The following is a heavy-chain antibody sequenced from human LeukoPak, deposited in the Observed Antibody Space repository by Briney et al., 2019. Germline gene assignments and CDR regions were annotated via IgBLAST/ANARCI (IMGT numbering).Heavy chain of an antibody. J-gene: IGHJ4*02. CDR1: GGSISSTGYY. D-gene: IGHD5-18*01. CDR2: IYYSGST. V-gene: IGHV4-39*01. CDR3: ARPRGYSYGYADY. Sequence: SETLSLTCTVSGGSISSTGYYWGWIRQPPGKGLEWIGSIYYSGSTYYNPSLKSRATISVDTPRNQFSLELSSVTAADTAVYYWARPRGYSYGYADYWGQGTLVTVSS.